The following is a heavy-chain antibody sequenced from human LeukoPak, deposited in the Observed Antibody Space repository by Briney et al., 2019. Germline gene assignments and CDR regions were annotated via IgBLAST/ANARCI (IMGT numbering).Heavy chain of an antibody. CDR3: ARLGEYNWNYVKAFDI. J-gene: IGHJ3*02. CDR2: IYPGDSDT. CDR1: GYSFTSYW. Sequence: GESLKISCKASGYSFTSYWIGWVRQMPGKGLEWMGIIYPGDSDTRYSPSFQGQVTISADKSISTAYLQWSSLKASDTAMYYCARLGEYNWNYVKAFDIWGQGTMVTVSS. V-gene: IGHV5-51*01. D-gene: IGHD1-7*01.